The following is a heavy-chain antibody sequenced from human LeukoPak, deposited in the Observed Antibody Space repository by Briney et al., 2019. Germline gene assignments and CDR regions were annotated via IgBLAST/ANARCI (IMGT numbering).Heavy chain of an antibody. CDR3: ARVSSSSWDY. CDR2: ISSSSSYI. CDR1: GFTFSSYS. D-gene: IGHD6-13*01. Sequence: GGSLRLSCAASGFTFSSYSMNWVRQAPGKGLEWVSSISSSSSYIYYADSVKGRSTISRDNAKNSLYLQMNSLRAEDTAVYYCARVSSSSWDYWGQGTLVTVSS. V-gene: IGHV3-21*01. J-gene: IGHJ4*02.